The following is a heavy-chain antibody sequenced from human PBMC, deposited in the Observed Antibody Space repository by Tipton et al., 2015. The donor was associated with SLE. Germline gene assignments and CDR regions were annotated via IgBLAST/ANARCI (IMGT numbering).Heavy chain of an antibody. Sequence: GSLRLSCTVSGGSISSSSYYWGWIRQPPGKGLEWIGSIYYSGSTYYNPSLKSRATISVDTSKNQFSLKLSSVTAADTAVYYCARLRVISYYFDYWGQGTLVTVSS. CDR1: GGSISSSSYY. V-gene: IGHV4-39*07. D-gene: IGHD2-21*01. J-gene: IGHJ4*02. CDR2: IYYSGST. CDR3: ARLRVISYYFDY.